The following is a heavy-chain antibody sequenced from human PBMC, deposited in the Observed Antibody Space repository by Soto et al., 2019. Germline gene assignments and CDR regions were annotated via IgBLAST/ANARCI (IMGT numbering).Heavy chain of an antibody. Sequence: GGSLRLSCAASGFTFSSYSMNWVRQAPGKGLEWVSSISSSSSYIYYADSVKGRFTISRDNAKNSLYLQMNSLRAEDTAVYYCAGPMIMITFGGVIVNWGQGTLVTVSS. CDR3: AGPMIMITFGGVIVN. D-gene: IGHD3-16*02. J-gene: IGHJ4*02. CDR2: ISSSSSYI. V-gene: IGHV3-21*01. CDR1: GFTFSSYS.